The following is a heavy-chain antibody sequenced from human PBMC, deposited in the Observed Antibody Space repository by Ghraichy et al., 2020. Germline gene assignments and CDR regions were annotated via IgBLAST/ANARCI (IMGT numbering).Heavy chain of an antibody. CDR2: TYYRSKWYN. Sequence: SQTLSLTCGISGDSVSSSSAAWSWIRQSPSRGLEWLGRTYYRSKWYNDYAVSVKSRITISPDTSKNQFSLQLNSVTPEDTAVYYCTRGRDGYINYWGQGTLVSVS. J-gene: IGHJ4*02. D-gene: IGHD5-24*01. V-gene: IGHV6-1*01. CDR1: GDSVSSSSAA. CDR3: TRGRDGYINY.